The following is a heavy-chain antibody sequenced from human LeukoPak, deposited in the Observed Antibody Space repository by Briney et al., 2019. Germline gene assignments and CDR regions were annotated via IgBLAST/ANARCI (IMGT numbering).Heavy chain of an antibody. J-gene: IGHJ4*02. CDR3: ARTGYTSGWYVGSFQY. CDR2: VYPADSDT. D-gene: IGHD6-19*01. V-gene: IGHV5-51*01. CDR1: GYTFTTYW. Sequence: PGESLKISCKASGYTFTTYWIGWVRQMPGKGLEWMGIVYPADSDTKYSPSFQGQVTISADKSISTAYLQWSSLKASDTAIYYCARTGYTSGWYVGSFQYWGQGTLVTVSS.